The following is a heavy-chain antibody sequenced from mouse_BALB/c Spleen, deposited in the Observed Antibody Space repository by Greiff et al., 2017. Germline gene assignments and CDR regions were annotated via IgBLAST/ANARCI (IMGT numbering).Heavy chain of an antibody. CDR3: ARTDGSSYWYYFDY. Sequence: EVQVVESGPELVKPGASVKMSCKASGYTFTSYVMHWVKQKPGQGLEWIGYINPYNDGTKYNEKFKGKATLTSDKSSSTAYMELSSLTSEDSAVYYCARTDGSSYWYYFDYWGQGTTLTVSS. CDR2: INPYNDGT. V-gene: IGHV1-14*01. J-gene: IGHJ2*01. CDR1: GYTFTSYV. D-gene: IGHD1-1*01.